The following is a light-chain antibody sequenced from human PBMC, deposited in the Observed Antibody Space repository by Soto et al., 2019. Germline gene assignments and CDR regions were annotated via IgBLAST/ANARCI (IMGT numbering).Light chain of an antibody. J-gene: IGKJ1*01. Sequence: EIVLTQSPGTLSLSPGERATLSCRASQSVSSSYLAWYQQKPGQAPRLLIYGASSRATGIPDRFSGSGSGTDFTLTISRLEPEDFAVYYCQLRSNWPTFGQGTKVDIK. CDR3: QLRSNWPT. CDR1: QSVSSSY. V-gene: IGKV3D-20*02. CDR2: GAS.